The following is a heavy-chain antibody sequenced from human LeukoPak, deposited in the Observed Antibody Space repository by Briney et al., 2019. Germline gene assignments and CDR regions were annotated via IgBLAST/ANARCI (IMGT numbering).Heavy chain of an antibody. J-gene: IGHJ2*01. CDR1: GFTLSSFP. V-gene: IGHV3-23*01. CDR3: AKDKISGDGKWCFDL. Sequence: GGSLTLSCAASGFTLSSFPMRWAREAPEKALEWVSDIICSGSSTYYADSVRGRFSISRDNSKNTVSLQMNTLRTEDTAVYYCAKDKISGDGKWCFDLWGRGTLVTVSS. D-gene: IGHD7-27*01. CDR2: IICSGSST.